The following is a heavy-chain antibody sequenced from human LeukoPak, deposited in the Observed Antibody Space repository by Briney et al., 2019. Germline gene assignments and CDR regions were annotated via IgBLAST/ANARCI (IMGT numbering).Heavy chain of an antibody. V-gene: IGHV5-10-1*01. CDR1: GYSFSTYW. D-gene: IGHD6-13*01. CDR3: ARRYGTSWYYFDD. Sequence: PGESLKISCKGSGYSFSTYWINWVRQAPGKGLEWMGRIDPSDSYTKYGPSFQGHVTISADKSISTAYLQWSSLKASDTAMYYCARRYGTSWYYFDDWGQGTLVTVSS. J-gene: IGHJ4*02. CDR2: IDPSDSYT.